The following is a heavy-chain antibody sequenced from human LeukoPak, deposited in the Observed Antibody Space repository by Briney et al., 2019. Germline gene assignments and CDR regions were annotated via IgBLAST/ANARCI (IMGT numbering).Heavy chain of an antibody. Sequence: GGSLRLSCAASGFTFSTFAMNWVRQGPGKGLEWVAVISDSGGITYYADSLKGRFTISRDNSKNTLYLQMNSLRAEDTAVYYCAKDIVPNYGSTFDFWGHGTMVTVSS. CDR2: ISDSGGIT. V-gene: IGHV3-23*01. J-gene: IGHJ3*01. D-gene: IGHD1-7*01. CDR1: GFTFSTFA. CDR3: AKDIVPNYGSTFDF.